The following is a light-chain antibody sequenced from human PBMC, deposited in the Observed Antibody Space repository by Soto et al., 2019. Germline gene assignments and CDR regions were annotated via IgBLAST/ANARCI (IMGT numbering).Light chain of an antibody. CDR2: GAS. J-gene: IGKJ3*01. CDR1: QGNNTF. Sequence: LTQSPSSLSASVGDRVSISCRASQGNNTFVAWYQQKRGQAPRLLIYGASSRATGIPDRFSGSGSGTDFTLTISSLEPEDFAVYYCQQYGSSPLFAFGPGTEVDLK. CDR3: QQYGSSPLFA. V-gene: IGKV3-20*01.